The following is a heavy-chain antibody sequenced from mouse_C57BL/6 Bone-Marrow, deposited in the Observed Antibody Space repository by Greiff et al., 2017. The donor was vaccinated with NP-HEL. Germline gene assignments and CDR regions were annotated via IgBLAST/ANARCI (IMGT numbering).Heavy chain of an antibody. V-gene: IGHV1-80*01. D-gene: IGHD4-1*01. CDR3: AKDWNDLDY. CDR1: GYAFTSYW. Sequence: QVQLQQSGAELVKPGASVKISCKASGYAFTSYWMHWVKQRPGQGLEWIGQIYPGDGGTNYNGKFKGKATLTADKSSSTAYMQLSSLTSEDSAVFFCAKDWNDLDYWGQGTTLTVSS. J-gene: IGHJ2*01. CDR2: IYPGDGGT.